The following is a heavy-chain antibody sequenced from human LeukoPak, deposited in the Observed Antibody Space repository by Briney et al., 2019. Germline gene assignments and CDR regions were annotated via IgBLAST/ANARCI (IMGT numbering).Heavy chain of an antibody. Sequence: GGSLRLSCAASEFIFSDYGMSWVRQAPGKGLEWVSSISGSGGRTYYADSVKGRVTISRANSKNTLYLQMNSLRAEDTAVYYCAKFRVTTPQLDCMDVWGKGTTVTISS. V-gene: IGHV3-23*01. CDR1: EFIFSDYG. D-gene: IGHD4-17*01. CDR2: ISGSGGRT. CDR3: AKFRVTTPQLDCMDV. J-gene: IGHJ6*03.